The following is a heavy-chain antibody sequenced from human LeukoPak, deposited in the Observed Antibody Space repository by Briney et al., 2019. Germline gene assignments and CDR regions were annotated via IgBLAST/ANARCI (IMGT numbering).Heavy chain of an antibody. CDR2: MNPNSGNT. J-gene: IGHJ6*03. CDR1: GYTFTSYD. D-gene: IGHD3-16*01. Sequence: ASVKVSCKASGYTFTSYDINWVRQATGQGLEWMGWMNPNSGNTGYAQKFQGRVTITRNTSISTAYMELSSLRSEDTAVYYCARGVYTYLWFGGDYMDVWGKGSTVTVSS. V-gene: IGHV1-8*03. CDR3: ARGVYTYLWFGGDYMDV.